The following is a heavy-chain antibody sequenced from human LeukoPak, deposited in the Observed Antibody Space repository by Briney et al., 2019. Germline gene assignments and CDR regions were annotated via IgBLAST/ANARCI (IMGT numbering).Heavy chain of an antibody. D-gene: IGHD2/OR15-2a*01. CDR1: GFTFSNYA. V-gene: IGHV3-23*01. Sequence: GGSLRLSCAASGFTFSNYAMNWVRQAPGKGLEWVSTIGSSGGSTYYADSVKGRFTISKDNAKNTVYLQMNSLRAEDTAVYYCVSFYETYWGRGTLVTVSS. J-gene: IGHJ4*02. CDR3: VSFYETY. CDR2: IGSSGGST.